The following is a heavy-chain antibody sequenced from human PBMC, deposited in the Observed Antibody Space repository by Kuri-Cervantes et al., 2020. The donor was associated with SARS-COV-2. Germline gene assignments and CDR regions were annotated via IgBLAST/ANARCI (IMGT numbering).Heavy chain of an antibody. CDR1: GFTFSGHW. V-gene: IGHV3-74*01. J-gene: IGHJ4*02. CDR3: GRDRDHWNFDY. CDR2: INPDGSYT. Sequence: GGSLRLSCAASGFTFSGHWIHWVRQAPGKGLVWVSRINPDGSYTNNVDSVKGRFTLTRDNAKHMLFLQMNSLRADATAVYYCGRDRDHWNFDYWGQGTLVTVSS. D-gene: IGHD1-1*01.